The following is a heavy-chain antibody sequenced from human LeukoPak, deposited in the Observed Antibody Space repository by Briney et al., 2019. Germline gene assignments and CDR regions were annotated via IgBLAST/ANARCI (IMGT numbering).Heavy chain of an antibody. CDR3: ARDPARPNYFDY. CDR2: INPSGGST. V-gene: IGHV1-46*01. D-gene: IGHD6-6*01. CDR1: GYTFTSYY. J-gene: IGHJ4*02. Sequence: GASVTVSCKASGYTFTSYYVHWVRQAPGQGLEWMGIINPSGGSTNYAQKFQGRVSMTRDTSTSTVYMELSSLRSEDTAVYYCARDPARPNYFDYWGQGTLVTVSS.